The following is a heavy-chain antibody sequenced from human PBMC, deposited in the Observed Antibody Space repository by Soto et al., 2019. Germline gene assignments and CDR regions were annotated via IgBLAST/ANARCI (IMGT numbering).Heavy chain of an antibody. V-gene: IGHV3-33*01. J-gene: IGHJ4*02. CDR1: GFTFSSYG. CDR2: IWYDGSNK. D-gene: IGHD1-7*01. CDR3: ARDNWNYGGSPGY. Sequence: QVQLVESGGGVVQPGRSLRLSCAASGFTFSSYGMHWVRQAPGKGLEWVAVIWYDGSNKYYADSVKGRFTISRDNSRNTLYLQMNSLRAEDTAVYYCARDNWNYGGSPGYWGQGTLVTVSS.